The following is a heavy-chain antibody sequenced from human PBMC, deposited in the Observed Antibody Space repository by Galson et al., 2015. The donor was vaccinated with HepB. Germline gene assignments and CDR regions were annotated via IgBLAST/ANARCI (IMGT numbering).Heavy chain of an antibody. CDR3: VTIGSKSNCHFTY. J-gene: IGHJ4*02. Sequence: SLRLSCAGFGFTFKYAWMSWVRQAPGKGPEWVGRIANKADGGAADSAAPVKGRFTVSRDDSKNTMYLQMNNLETEDTAVYYCVTIGSKSNCHFTYWGPGTLVTVSS. V-gene: IGHV3-15*04. CDR1: GFTFKYAW. CDR2: IANKADGGAA. D-gene: IGHD2-21*02.